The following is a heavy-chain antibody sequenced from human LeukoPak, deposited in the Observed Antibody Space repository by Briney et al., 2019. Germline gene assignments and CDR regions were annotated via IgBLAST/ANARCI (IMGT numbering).Heavy chain of an antibody. CDR3: ARTYLYGFVY. CDR1: GDRVSSNNFG. D-gene: IGHD3-16*01. V-gene: IGHV6-1*01. J-gene: IGHJ4*02. CDR2: TYYRSKWYS. Sequence: SQTLSLTCAISGDRVSSNNFGWLWIRQSPSRGLEWLGKTYYRSKWYSDYAISLKSRMTINPDTSKNQFSLQLNSVTPEDTAVYYCARTYLYGFVYWGKGTLVTVSS.